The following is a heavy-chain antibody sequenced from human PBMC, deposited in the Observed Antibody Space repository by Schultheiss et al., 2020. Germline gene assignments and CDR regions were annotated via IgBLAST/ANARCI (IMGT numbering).Heavy chain of an antibody. V-gene: IGHV3-48*03. CDR2: ISSSGSTI. CDR3: ARDKANYYDSSGYSN. J-gene: IGHJ4*02. Sequence: GGSLRLSCAASGFTFSSYEMNWVRQAPGKGLEWVSYISSSGSTIYYADSVKGRFTISRDNSKNTLYLQMNSLKTEDTAVYYCARDKANYYDSSGYSNWGQGTLVTVSS. D-gene: IGHD3-22*01. CDR1: GFTFSSYE.